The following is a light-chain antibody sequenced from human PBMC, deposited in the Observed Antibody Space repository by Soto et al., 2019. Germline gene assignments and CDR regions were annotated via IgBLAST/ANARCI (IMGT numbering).Light chain of an antibody. CDR2: LNN. CDR3: AAWDCSLSAVL. CDR1: RSNIGTYT. V-gene: IGLV1-44*01. J-gene: IGLJ2*01. Sequence: QSVLTQSPSASGTPGQRVTISCSGSRSNIGTYTVNWYQQLPGTAPTLLIYLNNQRPSGVPNRFSASKSGTSASLSISGLQSEDEADYYCAAWDCSLSAVLFGGGTKLTVL.